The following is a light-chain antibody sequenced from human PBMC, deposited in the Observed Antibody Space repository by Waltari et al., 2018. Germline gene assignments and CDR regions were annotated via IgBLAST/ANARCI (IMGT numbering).Light chain of an antibody. Sequence: SYDLTQPPSVSVSPGQTASITCSGANLGDKYVCWYQQKPGQSPVVVIYQDTERPSGIPERFSGSNSGNTATLTISVTQAMDEADYYCQAWDSSTARVVFGGGTKLTVL. CDR3: QAWDSSTARVV. J-gene: IGLJ2*01. CDR1: NLGDKY. CDR2: QDT. V-gene: IGLV3-1*01.